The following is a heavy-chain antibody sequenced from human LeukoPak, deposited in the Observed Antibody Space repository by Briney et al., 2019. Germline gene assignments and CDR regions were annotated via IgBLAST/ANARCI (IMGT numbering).Heavy chain of an antibody. CDR1: GFTFNDYG. V-gene: IGHV3-20*04. CDR2: INWSGVST. J-gene: IGHJ5*02. CDR3: AKDRRLGIVVVPAVIDP. Sequence: RTGGSLRLSCAASGFTFNDYGMSWVRQAPGKGLEWVSDINWSGVSTTYADSVKGRFTISRDNAKNSFYLQMNSLRAEDTAVYYCAKDRRLGIVVVPAVIDPWGQGTLVTVSS. D-gene: IGHD2-2*01.